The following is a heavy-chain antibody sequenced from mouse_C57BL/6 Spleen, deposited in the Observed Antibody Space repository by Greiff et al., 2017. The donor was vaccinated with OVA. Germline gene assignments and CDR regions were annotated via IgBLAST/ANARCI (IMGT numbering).Heavy chain of an antibody. D-gene: IGHD2-3*01. CDR2: INPNNGGT. CDR3: ARDGYYVGLCAY. Sequence: VQLQQSGPELVKPGASVKMSCKASGYTFTDYNMHWVKQSPGKSLEWIGYINPNNGGTSYNQKFKGKATLTVNKSSSTAYMELRSLTSEDSAVYDCARDGYYVGLCAYWGQGTLVTVSA. CDR1: GYTFTDYN. J-gene: IGHJ3*01. V-gene: IGHV1-22*01.